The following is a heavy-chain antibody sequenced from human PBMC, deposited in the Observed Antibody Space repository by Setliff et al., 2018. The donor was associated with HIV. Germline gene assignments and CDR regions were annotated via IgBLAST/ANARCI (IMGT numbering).Heavy chain of an antibody. CDR1: GYTFTSYY. V-gene: IGHV1-2*02. Sequence: GASVKVSCKASGYTFTSYYIHWVRQAPGQGLEWMGWIHPNSGVTNSAQKFQGRVTMTRDTSISTVHMGLTSLRSDDSAVYYCARGAGGVNYHYYYYMDIWGSGTTVTVSS. J-gene: IGHJ6*03. CDR3: ARGAGGVNYHYYYYMDI. CDR2: IHPNSGVT. D-gene: IGHD2-8*02.